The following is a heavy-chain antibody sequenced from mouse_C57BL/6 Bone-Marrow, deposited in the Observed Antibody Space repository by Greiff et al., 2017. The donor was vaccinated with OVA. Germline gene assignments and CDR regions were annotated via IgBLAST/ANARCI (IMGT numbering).Heavy chain of an antibody. D-gene: IGHD4-1*01. CDR3: ARAGTAWFAY. V-gene: IGHV5-6*01. CDR2: ISSGGSYT. J-gene: IGHJ3*01. Sequence: DVHLVESGGDLVKPGGSLKLSCAASGFTFSSYGMSWVRQTPDKRLEWVATISSGGSYTYYPDSVKGRFTISRDNAKNTLYLQMSSLKSEDTAMYYCARAGTAWFAYWGQGTLVTVSA. CDR1: GFTFSSYG.